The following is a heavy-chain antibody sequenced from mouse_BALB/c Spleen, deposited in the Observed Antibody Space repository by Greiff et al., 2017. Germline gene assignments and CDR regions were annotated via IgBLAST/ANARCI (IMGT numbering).Heavy chain of an antibody. J-gene: IGHJ3*01. CDR1: GYTFTDYY. V-gene: IGHV1-77*01. Sequence: VQLQQSGAELARPGASVKLSCKASGYTFTDYYINWVKQRTGQGLEWIGEIYPGSGNTYYNEKFKGKSTLTADKSSSTAYMQLSSLTSEDSAVYFCARIDTTAFAYWGQGTLVTVSA. D-gene: IGHD1-2*01. CDR3: ARIDTTAFAY. CDR2: IYPGSGNT.